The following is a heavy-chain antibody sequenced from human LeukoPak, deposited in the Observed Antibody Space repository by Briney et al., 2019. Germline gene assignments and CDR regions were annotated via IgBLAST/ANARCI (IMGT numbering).Heavy chain of an antibody. V-gene: IGHV1-2*02. D-gene: IGHD5-18*01. J-gene: IGHJ4*02. CDR2: INPTSGGT. Sequence: GASVKVSCKAAGYTFTDYYIHWVRQAHGQGLEWVGWINPTSGGTTYAQRFQGRVTMTRDTSISTAYMELSRLRSDDTAVYYCARGLKDTAVGGFDYWGQGTLVTVSS. CDR1: GYTFTDYY. CDR3: ARGLKDTAVGGFDY.